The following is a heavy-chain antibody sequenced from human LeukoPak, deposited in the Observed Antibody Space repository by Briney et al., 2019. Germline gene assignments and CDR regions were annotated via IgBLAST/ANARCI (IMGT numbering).Heavy chain of an antibody. CDR1: GGSISSGGYY. D-gene: IGHD3-22*01. Sequence: SETLSLTCTVSGGSISSGGYYWSWIRQHPGKGLEWIGYIYYSGSTYYNPSLKSRVTISVNTSKNQFSLKLSSVTAADTAVYYCARDLSTMIVVDWGQGTLVTVSS. V-gene: IGHV4-31*03. CDR2: IYYSGST. CDR3: ARDLSTMIVVD. J-gene: IGHJ4*02.